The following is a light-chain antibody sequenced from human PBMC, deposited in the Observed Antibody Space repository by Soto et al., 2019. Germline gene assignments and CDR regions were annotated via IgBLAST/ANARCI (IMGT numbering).Light chain of an antibody. V-gene: IGKV1-33*01. J-gene: IGKJ3*01. CDR2: DAS. CDR1: QDISNY. Sequence: DIQMTQSPSSLSASVGDRVTITCQASQDISNYLNWYQQKPGKAPKLLIYDASNLETGVPSRFSGSGSGTDYTCTSSSLQPEDSATYYCQQYDNRRGPVRFTCGPGTKVDIK. CDR3: QQYDNRRGPVRFT.